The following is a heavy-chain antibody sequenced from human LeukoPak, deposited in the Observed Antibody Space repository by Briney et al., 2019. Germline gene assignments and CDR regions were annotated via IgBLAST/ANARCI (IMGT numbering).Heavy chain of an antibody. CDR1: GYTFTGYY. CDR2: INPNSGGT. V-gene: IGHV1-2*02. J-gene: IGHJ3*02. Sequence: ASVKVSCKASGYTFTGYYMHWVRQAPGQGLEWMGWINPNSGGTNYAQKFQGRVTMTRDTSISTAYMELSRLRSDDTAVYYCASETRTTVTTAGAFDIWGQGTMVTVSS. D-gene: IGHD4-17*01. CDR3: ASETRTTVTTAGAFDI.